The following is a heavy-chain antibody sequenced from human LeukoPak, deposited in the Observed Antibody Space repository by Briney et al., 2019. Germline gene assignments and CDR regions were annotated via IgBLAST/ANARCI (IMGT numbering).Heavy chain of an antibody. V-gene: IGHV3-9*01. CDR1: GFTFDDYA. D-gene: IGHD2-2*01. CDR2: ISWNSGSI. J-gene: IGHJ4*02. CDR3: AKSYCSSTSCYLGY. Sequence: GRSLRLSCAASGFTFDDYAMHWVRQAPGKGLEWVSGISWNSGSIGYADSVKGRFTISRDNAKNSLYLQMNSLRAEDTALYYCAKSYCSSTSCYLGYWGQGTLVTVSS.